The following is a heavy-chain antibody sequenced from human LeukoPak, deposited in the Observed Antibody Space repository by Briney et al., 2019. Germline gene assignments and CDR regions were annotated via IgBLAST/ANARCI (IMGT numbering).Heavy chain of an antibody. CDR1: GFTFSSYE. V-gene: IGHV3-48*03. J-gene: IGHJ4*02. Sequence: PGGSLRLSCAASGFTFSSYEMNWVRRAPGKGLEWVSYISSSGSTIYYADSVKGRFTISRDNAKNSLYLQMNSLRAEDTAVYYCARDPQLLWFGEGDYWGQGTLVTVSS. D-gene: IGHD3-10*01. CDR2: ISSSGSTI. CDR3: ARDPQLLWFGEGDY.